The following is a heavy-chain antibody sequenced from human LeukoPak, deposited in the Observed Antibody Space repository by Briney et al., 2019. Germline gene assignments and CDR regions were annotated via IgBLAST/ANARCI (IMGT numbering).Heavy chain of an antibody. CDR3: ARGDSGITVTGHNNLKQSNWFDP. J-gene: IGHJ5*02. CDR1: GYTFTDYY. V-gene: IGHV1-2*02. Sequence: ASVKVSCKASGYTFTDYYMHWVRQAPGQGLEWMGWISPNNGGTNYAQNFQGRVTMTRDTSISIVYMELSRLRSDDTAVYYCARGDSGITVTGHNNLKQSNWFDPWGQGTLVTVSS. CDR2: ISPNNGGT. D-gene: IGHD6-19*01.